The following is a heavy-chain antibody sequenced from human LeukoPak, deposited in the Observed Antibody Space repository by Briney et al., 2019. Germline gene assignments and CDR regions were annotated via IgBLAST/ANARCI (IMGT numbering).Heavy chain of an antibody. V-gene: IGHV4-59*01. CDR1: GGSISSYY. J-gene: IGHJ4*02. CDR2: IYYSGST. Sequence: SETLSLTCTVSGGSISSYYWSWIRQPPGKGLEWIGYIYYSGSTNYNPSLKSRVTISVDTSKNQFSLKLSSVTAADTAVYYCARVDYDYVWGGYIGYWGQGTLVTVSS. CDR3: ARVDYDYVWGGYIGY. D-gene: IGHD3-16*01.